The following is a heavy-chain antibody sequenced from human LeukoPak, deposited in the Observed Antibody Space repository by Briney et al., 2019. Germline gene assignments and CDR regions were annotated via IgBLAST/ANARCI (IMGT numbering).Heavy chain of an antibody. Sequence: SQTLSLTCTASGGSISSGSYYWSWIRQPAGKGLEWVGRIYTSGSTNYNPSLKSRVTISADTSKNQFSLKLSSVNAADTAVYYCASSVVPAAIGSFDNWFDPWGQGTLVTVSS. D-gene: IGHD2-2*01. CDR1: GGSISSGSYY. CDR3: ASSVVPAAIGSFDNWFDP. V-gene: IGHV4-61*02. CDR2: IYTSGST. J-gene: IGHJ5*02.